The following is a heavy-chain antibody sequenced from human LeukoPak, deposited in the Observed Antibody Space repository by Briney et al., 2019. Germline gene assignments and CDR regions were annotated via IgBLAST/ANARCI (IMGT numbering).Heavy chain of an antibody. J-gene: IGHJ4*02. D-gene: IGHD3-22*01. V-gene: IGHV3-30*02. CDR3: AKGSYYDSSGYYPGY. Sequence: GGSLRLSCAASGFTFSNYAMSWVRQAPGKGLEWVAFIRYDGSNKYYADSVKGRFTISRDNSKNTLYLQMNSLRAEDTAVYYCAKGSYYDSSGYYPGYWGQGTLVTVSS. CDR1: GFTFSNYA. CDR2: IRYDGSNK.